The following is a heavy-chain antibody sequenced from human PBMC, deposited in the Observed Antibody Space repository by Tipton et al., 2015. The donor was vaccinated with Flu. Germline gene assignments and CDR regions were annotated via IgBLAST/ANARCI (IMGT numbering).Heavy chain of an antibody. CDR3: AKDPTYDFWSGYNWFDP. V-gene: IGHV3-43*02. CDR1: GFTFDDYA. J-gene: IGHJ5*02. CDR2: ISGDGGST. Sequence: AASGFTFDDYAMHWVRQAPGKGLEWVSLISGDGGSTYYADSVKGRFTISRDNSKNSLYLQMNSLRTEDTALYYCAKDPTYDFWSGYNWFDPWGQGTLVTVSS. D-gene: IGHD3-3*01.